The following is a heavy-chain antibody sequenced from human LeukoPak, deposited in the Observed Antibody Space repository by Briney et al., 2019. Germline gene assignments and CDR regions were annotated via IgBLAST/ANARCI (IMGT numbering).Heavy chain of an antibody. V-gene: IGHV6-1*01. CDR3: ASFTGSPDAFDI. CDR1: GDSVSSNSAA. Sequence: SQTLSLTCAISGDSVSSNSAAWNWFRQSPSRGLEWLGRTWYRSKWYKDYALSVNSRITINPDTSRNQFSLQLNSVTPEDTAVYFCASFTGSPDAFDIWGQGTMVTVSS. CDR2: TWYRSKWYK. D-gene: IGHD3-9*01. J-gene: IGHJ3*02.